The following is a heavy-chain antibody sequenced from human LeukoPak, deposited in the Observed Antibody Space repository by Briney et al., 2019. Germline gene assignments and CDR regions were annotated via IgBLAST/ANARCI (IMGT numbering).Heavy chain of an antibody. J-gene: IGHJ4*02. CDR1: GFTFSSYA. V-gene: IGHV3-23*01. Sequence: GGSLRLSCAASGFTFSSYAMSWVRQAPGKGLEWVSAISGSGGSTYYADSVKGRFTIPRDNSKNTLYLQMNSLRAEDTAVYYCASLRATVTTPDYWGQGTLVTVSS. CDR2: ISGSGGST. D-gene: IGHD4-17*01. CDR3: ASLRATVTTPDY.